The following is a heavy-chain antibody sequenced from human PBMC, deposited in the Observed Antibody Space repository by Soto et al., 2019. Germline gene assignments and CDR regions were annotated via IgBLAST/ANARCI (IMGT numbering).Heavy chain of an antibody. CDR2: IKQDGSEK. CDR3: ARRASTGRGWDV. D-gene: IGHD1-1*01. J-gene: IGHJ6*02. CDR1: GFTFSSYW. Sequence: EVQLVESGGGLVQPGGSLRLSCADSGFTFSSYWMSWVRQAPVKGLEWVGNIKQDGSEKNYVDSVKGRFTISRDNAKNSLYLQMNSLRAEDTAVYYCARRASTGRGWDVWGQGTTVGVSS. V-gene: IGHV3-7*01.